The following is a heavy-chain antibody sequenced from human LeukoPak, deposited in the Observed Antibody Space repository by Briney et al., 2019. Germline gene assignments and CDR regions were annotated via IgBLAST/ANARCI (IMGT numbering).Heavy chain of an antibody. CDR1: GGSISSSSYY. D-gene: IGHD6-25*01. J-gene: IGHJ4*02. V-gene: IGHV4-39*01. CDR2: IYYSGST. Sequence: RASETLSLTCTVSGGSISSSSYYWGWIRQPPGKGLEWIGSIYYSGSTYYNPSLKSRVTISVDTSKNQFSLKLSSVTAADTAVYYCARGRLQFDYWGQGTLVTVSS. CDR3: ARGRLQFDY.